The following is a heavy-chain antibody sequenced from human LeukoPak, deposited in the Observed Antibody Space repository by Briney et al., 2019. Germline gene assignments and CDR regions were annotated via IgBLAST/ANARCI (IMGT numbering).Heavy chain of an antibody. CDR3: AREEGTYYYDSSGYPFDY. V-gene: IGHV1-69*13. D-gene: IGHD3-22*01. CDR1: GDTFISYA. J-gene: IGHJ4*02. CDR2: IIPKFDMA. Sequence: SVKVSCKASGDTFISYAIDWVRQAPGQGLEWMGGIIPKFDMASYAEEFQDRITITADESTSTAYMELSSLRSDDTAVYYCAREEGTYYYDSSGYPFDYWGQGTLVTVSS.